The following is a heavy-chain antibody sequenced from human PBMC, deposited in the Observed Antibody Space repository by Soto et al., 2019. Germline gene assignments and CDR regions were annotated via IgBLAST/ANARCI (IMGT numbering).Heavy chain of an antibody. CDR3: ARDATEYYYGSGTQTNYCYSGMDV. D-gene: IGHD3-10*01. CDR2: IIPIFGTA. V-gene: IGHV1-69*13. Sequence: ASVELFCKASGGRFSSYAISWVRQAPGQGLEWMGGIIPIFGTANYAQKFQGRVTITADESTSTAYMELSSLRSEDTAVYYCARDATEYYYGSGTQTNYCYSGMDVWGQRTTVTVSS. J-gene: IGHJ6*01. CDR1: GGRFSSYA.